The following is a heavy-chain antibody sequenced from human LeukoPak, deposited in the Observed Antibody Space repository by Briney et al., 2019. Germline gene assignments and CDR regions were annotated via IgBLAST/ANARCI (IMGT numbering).Heavy chain of an antibody. CDR1: GGSISSSSYY. Sequence: SETLSLTRTVSGGSISSSSYYWSWIRQPPGKGLEWIGYIYYSGSTNYNPSLKSRVTISVDTSKNQFSLKLSSVTAADTAVYYCAKGLDYYGSGLPYYYYGMDVWGQGTTVTVSS. D-gene: IGHD3-10*01. J-gene: IGHJ6*02. V-gene: IGHV4-61*01. CDR3: AKGLDYYGSGLPYYYYGMDV. CDR2: IYYSGST.